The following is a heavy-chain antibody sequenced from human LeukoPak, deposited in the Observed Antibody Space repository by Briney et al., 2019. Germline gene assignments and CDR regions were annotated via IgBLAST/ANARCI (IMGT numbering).Heavy chain of an antibody. J-gene: IGHJ4*02. CDR1: GGSISSYY. Sequence: SETLSLTCTVSGGSISSYYWSWIRQPPGKGLEWIGYIYYSGSTNYNPSLKSRVTISVDTSKNQFSLKLSSVTAADTAVYYCARDPSNWGGYFDDWGQGTLVTVSS. V-gene: IGHV4-59*12. D-gene: IGHD7-27*01. CDR3: ARDPSNWGGYFDD. CDR2: IYYSGST.